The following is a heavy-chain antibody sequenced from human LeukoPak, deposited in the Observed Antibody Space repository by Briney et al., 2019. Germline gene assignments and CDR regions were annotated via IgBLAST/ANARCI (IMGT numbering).Heavy chain of an antibody. Sequence: GGSLRLSCAASGFTFSSYAMSWVRQAPGKGLEWVSAISGSGGSTYYADSVKGRFTISRDNSKNTLYLQMNSLGAEDTAVYYCAKDFIGGYSGYDWPLDYWGQGTLVTVSS. J-gene: IGHJ4*02. CDR2: ISGSGGST. D-gene: IGHD5-12*01. V-gene: IGHV3-23*01. CDR3: AKDFIGGYSGYDWPLDY. CDR1: GFTFSSYA.